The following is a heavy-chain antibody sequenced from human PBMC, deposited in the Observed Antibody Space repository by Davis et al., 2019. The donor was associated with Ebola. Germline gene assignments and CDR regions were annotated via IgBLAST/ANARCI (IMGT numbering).Heavy chain of an antibody. Sequence: GGSLRLSCTASGFTFGDYAMSWVRQAPGKGLEWVGFIRSKAYGGTTEYAASVKGRFTISRDDSKSIAYLQMNSLKTEDTAVYYCTRGGALYCRSTSCFHTLDYWGQGALVTVSS. V-gene: IGHV3-49*04. CDR1: GFTFGDYA. CDR2: IRSKAYGGTT. J-gene: IGHJ4*02. D-gene: IGHD2-2*01. CDR3: TRGGALYCRSTSCFHTLDY.